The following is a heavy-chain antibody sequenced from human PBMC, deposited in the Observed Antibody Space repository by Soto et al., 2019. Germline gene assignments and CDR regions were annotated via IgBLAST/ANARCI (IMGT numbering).Heavy chain of an antibody. CDR2: ISNDENIK. CDR1: GFTFGNFG. CDR3: ARGLRSVLDY. D-gene: IGHD6-6*01. Sequence: PGRSLRLSWVASGFTFGNFGMHWVRQAPGKGLEWVAVISNDENIKQYADSVRGRFAIARDNSKNTLYLQVTSLRAEDTAIYYCARGLRSVLDYWGQGAQVTVSS. J-gene: IGHJ4*02. V-gene: IGHV3-33*01.